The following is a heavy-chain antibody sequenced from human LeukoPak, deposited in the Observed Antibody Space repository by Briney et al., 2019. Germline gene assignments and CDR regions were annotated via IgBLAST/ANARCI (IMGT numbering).Heavy chain of an antibody. Sequence: SETPSLTCTVSGGSISSYYWSWIRQPPGKGLEWIGYIYYSGSTNYNPSLKSRVTISVDTSKNQFSLKLSSVTAADTAVYYCARENYGDYGRDWGQGTLVTVSS. V-gene: IGHV4-59*12. D-gene: IGHD4-17*01. CDR3: ARENYGDYGRD. J-gene: IGHJ4*02. CDR2: IYYSGST. CDR1: GGSISSYY.